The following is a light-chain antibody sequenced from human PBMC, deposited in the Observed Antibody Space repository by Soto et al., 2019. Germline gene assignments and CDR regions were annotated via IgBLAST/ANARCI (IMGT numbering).Light chain of an antibody. CDR3: QSYDSSLSAVL. Sequence: QSVLTQPPSVSGAPGQRVTISCTGSSSNIGADFGVHWYQQVPGRPPKLLINGHNDRPAGVPDRFSASKSGTSAFLAITGLQAEDEADYYCQSYDSSLSAVLFGGGTKLTVL. J-gene: IGLJ2*01. CDR1: SSNIGADFG. CDR2: GHN. V-gene: IGLV1-40*01.